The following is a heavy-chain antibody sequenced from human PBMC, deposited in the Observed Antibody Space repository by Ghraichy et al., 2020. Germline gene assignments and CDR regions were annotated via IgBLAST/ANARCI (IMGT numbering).Heavy chain of an antibody. D-gene: IGHD4-23*01. CDR3: ARGFLVGTPSNSWFDH. V-gene: IGHV4-34*01. J-gene: IGHJ5*02. CDR2: INYSGTT. Sequence: SETLSLTCAVSGDPFSAYDWSWIRQSPGKGLELIGDINYSGTTNSNPSLTHRLTISIDILKNRFSLNLNSVTAADTAIYYCARGFLVGTPSNSWFDHWGQGILVTVSS. CDR1: GDPFSAYD.